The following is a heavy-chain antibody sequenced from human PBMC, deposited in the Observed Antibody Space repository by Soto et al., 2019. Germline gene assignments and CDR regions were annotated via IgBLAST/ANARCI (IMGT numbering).Heavy chain of an antibody. Sequence: SVKVSCTASGGTFSSYTISWVRQAPGQGLEWMGRIIPILGIANYAQKFQGRVTITADKSTSTAYMELSSLRSEDTAVYYCARSAAATSHYYYYMDVWGKGTTVTVSS. J-gene: IGHJ6*03. V-gene: IGHV1-69*02. D-gene: IGHD2-15*01. CDR1: GGTFSSYT. CDR2: IIPILGIA. CDR3: ARSAAATSHYYYYMDV.